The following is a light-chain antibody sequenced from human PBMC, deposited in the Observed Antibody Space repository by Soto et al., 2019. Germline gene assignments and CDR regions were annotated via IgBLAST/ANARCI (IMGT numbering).Light chain of an antibody. J-gene: IGLJ1*01. CDR2: EVS. CDR1: SSDVGGYNY. V-gene: IGLV2-14*01. CDR3: SSYTSSSVYV. Sequence: QSALTQPASVSGSPGQSITISCTGTSSDVGGYNYVSWYQQHPGKAPKLMIYEVSNRPSGVSNRFSGSKSGNTASLTISGLQADDDADDYCSSYTSSSVYVFGTGTKVTVL.